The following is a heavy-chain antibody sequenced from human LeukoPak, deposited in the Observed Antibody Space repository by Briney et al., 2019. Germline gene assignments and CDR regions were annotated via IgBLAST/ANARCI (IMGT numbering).Heavy chain of an antibody. V-gene: IGHV4-59*01. J-gene: IGHJ5*02. CDR3: ARDLPSGWYL. D-gene: IGHD6-19*01. CDR2: IYYSGST. Sequence: KPSETLSLTCTVSGGSISSYYWSWIRQPPGKGLEWIGYIYYSGSTNYNPSLKSRVTISVDTSKNQFSLKLSSVTAADTAVYYCARDLPSGWYLWGQGTLVTVSS. CDR1: GGSISSYY.